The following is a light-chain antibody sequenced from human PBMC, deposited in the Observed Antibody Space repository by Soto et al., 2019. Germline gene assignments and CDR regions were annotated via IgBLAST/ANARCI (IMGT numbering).Light chain of an antibody. CDR3: QQLNGYLELT. CDR1: QGISTY. V-gene: IGKV1-9*01. CDR2: DAS. J-gene: IGKJ4*01. Sequence: DIQLTQSPSFLSASVGDRVTITCRASQGISTYLAWYQQKPGKAPKLLIYDASTLQSGVPSRFSGSRSGTEFTLTISSLQPEDFATYYCQQLNGYLELTFGGGTKVDIK.